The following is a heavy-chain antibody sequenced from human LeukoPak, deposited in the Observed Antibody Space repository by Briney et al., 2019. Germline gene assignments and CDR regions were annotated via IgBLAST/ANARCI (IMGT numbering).Heavy chain of an antibody. V-gene: IGHV4-59*01. D-gene: IGHD3-22*01. J-gene: IGHJ4*02. CDR1: GXSISSYY. CDR3: ARGLDYYDSSGYYPFDY. CDR2: IYYSGST. Sequence: PSETLSLTCTVSGXSISSYYWSWIRQPPGKGLEWIGYIYYSGSTNYNPSLKSRVTISVDTSKNQFSLKLSSVTAADTAVYYCARGLDYYDSSGYYPFDYWGQGTLVTVSS.